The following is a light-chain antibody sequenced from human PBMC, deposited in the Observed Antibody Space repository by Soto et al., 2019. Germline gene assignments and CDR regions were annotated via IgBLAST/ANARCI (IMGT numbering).Light chain of an antibody. CDR1: QSVSSSY. Sequence: EIVLTQSPGTLSLSPVEIATLCFRASQSVSSSYLAWYQQKPGQAPRLLIYGASSRATGIPDRFSGSGSGTDFTLTISRLEPEDFAVYYCQQRSNWHITFGQGTRLEIK. J-gene: IGKJ5*01. V-gene: IGKV3D-20*02. CDR2: GAS. CDR3: QQRSNWHIT.